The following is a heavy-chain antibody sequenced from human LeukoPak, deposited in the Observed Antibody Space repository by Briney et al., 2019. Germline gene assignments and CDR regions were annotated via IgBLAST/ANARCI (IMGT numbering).Heavy chain of an antibody. CDR2: ISSSSSYI. J-gene: IGHJ4*02. V-gene: IGHV3-21*01. CDR1: GFTFSSYS. Sequence: GGSLRLSCAASGFTFSSYSMNWVRQAPGKGLEWVSSISSSSSYIYYADSVKGRFTISRDNAKNSLYLQMNSLRAEDTAVYYCARDLSPTTFGVVILDYWGQGTLVTVSS. D-gene: IGHD3-3*01. CDR3: ARDLSPTTFGVVILDY.